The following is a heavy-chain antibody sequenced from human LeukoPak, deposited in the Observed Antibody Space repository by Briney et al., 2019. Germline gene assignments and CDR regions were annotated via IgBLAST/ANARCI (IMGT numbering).Heavy chain of an antibody. Sequence: SETLSLTCPVYGGSFSGYYWSWIRQPPGKGLEWIGEINHSGSTNYNPSLKSRVTISVDTSKNQFSLKLSSVTAADTAVYYCARAGLKNCSGGSCYLKYMDVWGKGTTVTVSS. J-gene: IGHJ6*03. V-gene: IGHV4-34*01. CDR3: ARAGLKNCSGGSCYLKYMDV. CDR2: INHSGST. CDR1: GGSFSGYY. D-gene: IGHD2-15*01.